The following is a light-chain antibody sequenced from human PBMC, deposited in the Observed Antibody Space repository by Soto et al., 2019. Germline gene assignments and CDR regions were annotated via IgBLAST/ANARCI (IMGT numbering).Light chain of an antibody. CDR3: QQYHSYWT. CDR1: QGTSNY. V-gene: IGKV1-16*01. J-gene: IGKJ1*01. Sequence: DIQMTQSASALSAYLGDRVTITCRASQGTSNYLAWFQQKPGKAPKLLIYDASSLESGVPQRFSGSGSGTEFTLTISSLQTDDFSTYYCQQYHSYWTFGQGTKADNK. CDR2: DAS.